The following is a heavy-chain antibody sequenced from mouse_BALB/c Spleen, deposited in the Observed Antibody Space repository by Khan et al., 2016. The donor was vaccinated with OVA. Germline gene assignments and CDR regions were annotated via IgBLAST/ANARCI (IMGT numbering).Heavy chain of an antibody. CDR3: TRSILLYFDY. Sequence: VRLQQSGAELVRPGALVKLSCKGSGFNIKDYYMQWVKQRPEQGLEWIGWIDPENGNSIYDPKFQGKASITADTSSNTAYLQLSRLTSEDHAVYYCTRSILLYFDYWGQGTTVTVSS. CDR2: IDPENGNS. D-gene: IGHD2-3*01. CDR1: GFNIKDYY. J-gene: IGHJ2*01. V-gene: IGHV14-1*02.